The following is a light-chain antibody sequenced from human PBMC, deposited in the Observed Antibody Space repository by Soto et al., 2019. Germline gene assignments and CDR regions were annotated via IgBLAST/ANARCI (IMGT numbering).Light chain of an antibody. Sequence: EIVLTQSPATLSLSPGERATLSCRASQSISSCLAWYQQKPGQAPRLLIYDTSSRPPGIPARFSGGGSGTDFTLTISSLEPEDFAVYYCQQRCDWPPITFGGGTRWIS. CDR3: QQRCDWPPIT. J-gene: IGKJ4*01. CDR2: DTS. CDR1: QSISSC. V-gene: IGKV3-11*01.